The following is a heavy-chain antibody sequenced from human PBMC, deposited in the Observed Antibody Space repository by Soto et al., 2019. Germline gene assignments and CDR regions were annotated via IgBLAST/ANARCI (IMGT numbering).Heavy chain of an antibody. D-gene: IGHD2-15*01. CDR1: GYSFASYW. CDR2: NYPGDSDP. Sequence: GEALKISCKYAGYSFASYWIGWVRQMPGKGLVWMGINYPGDSDPRYSPSFQDHVTISADKSISTAYLQWSSLKASDTAMYYCAPTVVVVASDYYYYGMDAWGQGTTVTVSS. J-gene: IGHJ6*02. V-gene: IGHV5-51*01. CDR3: APTVVVVASDYYYYGMDA.